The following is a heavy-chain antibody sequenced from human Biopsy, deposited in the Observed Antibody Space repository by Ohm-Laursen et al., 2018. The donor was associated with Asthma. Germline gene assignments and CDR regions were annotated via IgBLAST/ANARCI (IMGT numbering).Heavy chain of an antibody. V-gene: IGHV3-30*18. CDR1: GFTFSSYG. J-gene: IGHJ6*02. Sequence: SLRLSCAAFGFTFSSYGMHWVRQAPGKGLEWVAVISYDGSNKYYADSVKGRFTISRDNSKNTLYLQMNNLRAEDTAVYYCAKDTEGRYDFWSGLSYNYYGMDVWGQGTTVTVSS. CDR2: ISYDGSNK. D-gene: IGHD3-3*01. CDR3: AKDTEGRYDFWSGLSYNYYGMDV.